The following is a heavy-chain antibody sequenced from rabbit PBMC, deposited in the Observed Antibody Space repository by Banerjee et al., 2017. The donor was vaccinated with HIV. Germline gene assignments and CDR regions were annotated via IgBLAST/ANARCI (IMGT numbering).Heavy chain of an antibody. CDR2: IDVGSSGTT. CDR1: GFSFSAYYW. J-gene: IGHJ4*01. Sequence: QSLEESGGDLVKPGASLTLTCTASGFSFSAYYWICWVRQAPGKGLEWIACIDVGSSGTTAYANWAKGRFTISKTSSTTVTLQMTSLTAADTATYFCTKNFNLWGPGTLVTVS. V-gene: IGHV1S40*01. CDR3: TKNFNL.